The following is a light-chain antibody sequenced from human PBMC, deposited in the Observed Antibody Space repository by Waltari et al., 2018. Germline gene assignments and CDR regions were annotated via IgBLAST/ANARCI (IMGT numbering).Light chain of an antibody. J-gene: IGLJ1*01. Sequence: QSALTQPASVSGSPGQSITTSCTGASSYVGAHAYLPWYQQHPGKAPQLIIYDVNSRPSGVSNRFSGSKSGNTASLTISGLQAEDEADYYCSSYTTTDIPYVFGTGTRVTVL. V-gene: IGLV2-14*03. CDR3: SSYTTTDIPYV. CDR2: DVN. CDR1: SSYVGAHAY.